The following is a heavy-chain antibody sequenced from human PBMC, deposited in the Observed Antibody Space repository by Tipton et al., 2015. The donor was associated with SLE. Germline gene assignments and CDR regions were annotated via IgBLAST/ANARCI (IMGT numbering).Heavy chain of an antibody. J-gene: IGHJ3*02. D-gene: IGHD3-10*01. V-gene: IGHV4-34*01. CDR3: ARMQFGYDAFDI. CDR2: INHSGST. Sequence: TLSLTCAVYGGSFSGYYWSWIRQFPGKGLEWIGEINHSGSTYYNPSLKSRVTISIDTSKNQFSLKLSSVTAAGTAVYYCARMQFGYDAFDIWGQGTMVTVSS. CDR1: GGSFSGYY.